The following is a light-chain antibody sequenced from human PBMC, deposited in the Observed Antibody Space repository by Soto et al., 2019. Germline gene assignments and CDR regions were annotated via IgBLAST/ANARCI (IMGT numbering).Light chain of an antibody. Sequence: EIVLTQSPGTLSLSPGERATLSCRASQSVSSSYLAWYQQKPGQAPRLLIYGTSSSATAIPDRFSGSGSGTDFTLTISRLEPEDFAVYYCQQYGSSSWTFGQGTKVDI. J-gene: IGKJ1*01. V-gene: IGKV3-20*01. CDR2: GTS. CDR3: QQYGSSSWT. CDR1: QSVSSSY.